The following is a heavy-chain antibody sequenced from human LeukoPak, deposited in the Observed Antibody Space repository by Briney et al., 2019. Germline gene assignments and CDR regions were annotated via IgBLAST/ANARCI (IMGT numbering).Heavy chain of an antibody. Sequence: GGSLRLSCAVSGFTFSGFWMSWSRQAPGKGLEWVASINSDGSEGYYADVVKGRFTISRDNAKNSLYLQINSLRAEDTAVYYCARSSYSSSSSVWGQGTMVTVFS. D-gene: IGHD6-6*01. CDR2: INSDGSEG. J-gene: IGHJ3*01. CDR1: GFTFSGFW. V-gene: IGHV3-7*03. CDR3: ARSSYSSSSSV.